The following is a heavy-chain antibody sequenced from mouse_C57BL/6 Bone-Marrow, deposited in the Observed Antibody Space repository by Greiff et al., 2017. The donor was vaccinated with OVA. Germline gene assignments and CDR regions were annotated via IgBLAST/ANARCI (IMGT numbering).Heavy chain of an antibody. CDR1: GYSITSGYY. CDR2: ISYDGSN. J-gene: IGHJ4*01. CDR3: AGYWGAMDY. V-gene: IGHV3-6*01. D-gene: IGHD4-1*01. Sequence: VQLKESGPGLVKPSQSLSLTCSVTGYSITSGYYWNWIRQFPGNKLEWMGYISYDGSNNYNPSLKNRISITRDTSKNQFFLKLNSVTTEDTATYYCAGYWGAMDYWGQGTSVTVSS.